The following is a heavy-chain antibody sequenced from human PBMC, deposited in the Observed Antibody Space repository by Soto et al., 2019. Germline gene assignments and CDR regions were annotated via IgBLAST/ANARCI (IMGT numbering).Heavy chain of an antibody. D-gene: IGHD1-1*01. CDR3: VRDGYPAWVYGVDV. CDR2: MNSDGSRA. Sequence: GGPLRLSCITCGFTFSTYWMHFVLQDRVKGLVWVSRMNSDGSRADYADSVKGRFTISRDNARNTLSLQMNSLRAEDTAVYYCVRDGYPAWVYGVDVWGQGTTVTVSS. V-gene: IGHV3-74*01. J-gene: IGHJ6*02. CDR1: GFTFSTYW.